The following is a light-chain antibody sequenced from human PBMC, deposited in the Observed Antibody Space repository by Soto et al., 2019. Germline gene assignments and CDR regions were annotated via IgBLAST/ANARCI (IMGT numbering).Light chain of an antibody. CDR2: DTS. CDR3: QQYNTWRPIS. CDR1: QSISSN. Sequence: EIVMTQSPATLSVSPGERATLSCGASQSISSNLAWYQHKPGQAPRLLIYDTSTRAAGIPARFTGSGSGTDFTLTISSLQPQDFAAYYCQQYNTWRPISFGHGTRLEIK. J-gene: IGKJ5*01. V-gene: IGKV3-15*01.